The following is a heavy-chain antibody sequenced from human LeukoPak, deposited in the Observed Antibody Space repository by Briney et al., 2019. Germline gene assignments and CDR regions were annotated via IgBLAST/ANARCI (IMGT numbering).Heavy chain of an antibody. Sequence: SQTLSLTCAISGDTVSSDSAAWNWIRQSPSTGLEWLGRTYYRSKWYNDYAGSVKSRITINPDTSKNQFSLQVNSVTPEDTAVYYCIRGGQGDGYSADEAFDIWGQGTMVTVSS. CDR1: GDTVSSDSAA. CDR3: IRGGQGDGYSADEAFDI. CDR2: TYYRSKWYN. D-gene: IGHD5-24*01. V-gene: IGHV6-1*01. J-gene: IGHJ3*02.